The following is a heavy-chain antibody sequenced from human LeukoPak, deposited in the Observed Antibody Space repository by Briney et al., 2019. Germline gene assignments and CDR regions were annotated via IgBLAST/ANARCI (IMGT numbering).Heavy chain of an antibody. CDR2: IGGSGGST. CDR1: GFTFSSYT. V-gene: IGHV3-23*01. Sequence: GGSLRLSCAASGFTFSSYTMSWVRQAPGKGLEWVSSIGGSGGSTHYADSVKGRFTISRDNSKNTLYLQMNSLRVEDTALYYCAKDARGAGGFDYWYEGTLVTVSS. J-gene: IGHJ4*02. CDR3: AKDARGAGGFDY. D-gene: IGHD1-26*01.